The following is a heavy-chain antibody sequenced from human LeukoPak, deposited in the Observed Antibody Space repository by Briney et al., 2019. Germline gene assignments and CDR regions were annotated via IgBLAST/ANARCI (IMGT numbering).Heavy chain of an antibody. CDR2: ITGRGNTI. CDR1: GFVFNSYE. D-gene: IGHD5-24*01. CDR3: ARSLGPTKPFDF. J-gene: IGHJ4*02. Sequence: GGSLRLSCVASGFVFNSYEMSWVRQAPGKGLEWLSYITGRGNTIYYADSVRGRFTISGDNAKLSLYLQMNTLRAEDTAIYYCARSLGPTKPFDFWGKGTPVTVSS. V-gene: IGHV3-48*03.